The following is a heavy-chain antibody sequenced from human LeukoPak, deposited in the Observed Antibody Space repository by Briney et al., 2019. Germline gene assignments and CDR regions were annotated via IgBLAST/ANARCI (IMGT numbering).Heavy chain of an antibody. J-gene: IGHJ4*02. V-gene: IGHV3-66*01. CDR2: IYSGGTT. CDR3: ARITTGTTTWDS. CDR1: GFTVNTNY. D-gene: IGHD4-17*01. Sequence: GGSLRLSCAASGFTVNTNYMTWVRQAPGKGLEWVSSIYSGGTTYYADSVKGRFIISRDNSKNTVYLQMNSLRAEDTAVYFCARITTGTTTWDSWGQGTLVTVSS.